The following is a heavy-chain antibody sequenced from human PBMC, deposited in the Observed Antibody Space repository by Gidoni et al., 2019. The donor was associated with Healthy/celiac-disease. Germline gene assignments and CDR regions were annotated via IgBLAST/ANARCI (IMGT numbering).Heavy chain of an antibody. CDR3: ARVGGYYDSSGYLDY. J-gene: IGHJ4*02. CDR2: IDPSDSYT. D-gene: IGHD3-22*01. V-gene: IGHV5-10-1*01. Sequence: EVQLVQSGAEVKKPGESLRISCKGSGYSFTSYGISWVRQMPGKGLEWMGRIDPSDSYTNYSPSFQGHVTISADKSISTAYLQWSSLKASDTAMYYCARVGGYYDSSGYLDYWGQGTLVTVSS. CDR1: GYSFTSYG.